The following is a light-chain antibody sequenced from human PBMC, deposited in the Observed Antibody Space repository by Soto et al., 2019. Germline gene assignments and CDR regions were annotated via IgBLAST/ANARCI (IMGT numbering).Light chain of an antibody. J-gene: IGKJ1*01. Sequence: EIVLTQSPGTLSLSPGERATLSCRASQSVRSSYLAWYQQKPGQSPRLLIYGASNRATGIPDRFSGSGSGTDFTLAISRLEPEDFALYYCQQYGSSPTFGQGTK. CDR3: QQYGSSPT. V-gene: IGKV3-20*01. CDR2: GAS. CDR1: QSVRSSY.